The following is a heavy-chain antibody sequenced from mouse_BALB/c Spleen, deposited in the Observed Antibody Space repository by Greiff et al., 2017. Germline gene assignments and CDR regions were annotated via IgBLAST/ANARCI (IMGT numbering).Heavy chain of an antibody. CDR2: INPSNGGT. J-gene: IGHJ4*01. CDR1: GYTFTSYY. Sequence: VQRVESGAELVKPGASVKLSCKASGYTFTSYYMYWVKQRPGQGLEWIGEINPSNGGTNFNEKFKSKATLTVDKSSSTAYMQLSSLTSEDSAVYYCTRSGIGPSYAMDYWGQGTSVTVSS. V-gene: IGHV1S81*02. D-gene: IGHD3-1*01. CDR3: TRSGIGPSYAMDY.